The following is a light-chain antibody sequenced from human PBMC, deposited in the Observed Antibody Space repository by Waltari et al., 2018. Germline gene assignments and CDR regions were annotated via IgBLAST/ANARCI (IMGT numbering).Light chain of an antibody. Sequence: DVVMTQSPLSLPVTLGQPASIPCRSSQSLVFSNGNTSLNWFQQRPGQSPRRLIYEVSNRDSGVPDRFSGSGSGPDFTLKISRVEAEDVGLYFCMQGTHWPYTFGQGTKLEIK. J-gene: IGKJ2*01. V-gene: IGKV2-30*01. CDR2: EVS. CDR1: QSLVFSNGNTS. CDR3: MQGTHWPYT.